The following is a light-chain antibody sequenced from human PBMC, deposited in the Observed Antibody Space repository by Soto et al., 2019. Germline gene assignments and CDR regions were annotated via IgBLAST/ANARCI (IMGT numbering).Light chain of an antibody. CDR2: KAS. CDR1: QSISTW. J-gene: IGKJ4*01. Sequence: DIQMTQSPSTMSACVGDRVTITCRASQSISTWLAWYQQKPGKAPKLLISKASSLQSGVPSRFSGSGSGAEFTLSISSLQPDYFATYYCQQYLTFVTFGGGTKVE. CDR3: QQYLTFVT. V-gene: IGKV1-5*03.